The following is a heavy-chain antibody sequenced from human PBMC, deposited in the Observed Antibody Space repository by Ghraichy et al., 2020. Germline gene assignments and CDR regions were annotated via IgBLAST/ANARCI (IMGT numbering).Heavy chain of an antibody. J-gene: IGHJ4*02. CDR3: AKDSTDSSSSYFDY. V-gene: IGHV3-23*01. Sequence: GESLNISCAASGFTFSSYAMSWVRQAPGKGLEWVSAISGSGGSTYYADSVKGRFTISRDNSKNTLYLQMNSLRAEDTAVYYCAKDSTDSSSSYFDYWGQGTLVTVSS. D-gene: IGHD6-6*01. CDR1: GFTFSSYA. CDR2: ISGSGGST.